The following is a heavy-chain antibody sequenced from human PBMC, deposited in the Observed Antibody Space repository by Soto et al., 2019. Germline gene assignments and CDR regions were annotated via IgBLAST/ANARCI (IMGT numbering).Heavy chain of an antibody. D-gene: IGHD4-17*01. J-gene: IGHJ4*02. Sequence: QVQLQESGPGLVKPSQTLSLTCTVAGGSVSSGDFYWSWIRQPPGKGQEWIGYIYYSGSTYYNPSLKSRVITSVDTSKNQFSRKVNSVTAADTAVYYCARTSVTAMDFNHWGQGALVAVSS. V-gene: IGHV4-30-4*01. CDR1: GGSVSSGDFY. CDR2: IYYSGST. CDR3: ARTSVTAMDFNH.